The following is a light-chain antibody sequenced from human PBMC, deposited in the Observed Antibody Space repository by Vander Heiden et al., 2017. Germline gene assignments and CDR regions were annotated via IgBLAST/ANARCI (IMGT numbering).Light chain of an antibody. CDR2: KAS. CDR3: QQYNSYSYT. J-gene: IGKJ2*01. Sequence: DIQMTQSPSTLSASVGDRVTITCRASQSISSWLAWYQQKPGKAPKLLINKASSLEFTLTISSLQPDDFATYYCQQYNSYSYTFGQGTKLEIK. V-gene: IGKV1-5*03. CDR1: QSISSW.